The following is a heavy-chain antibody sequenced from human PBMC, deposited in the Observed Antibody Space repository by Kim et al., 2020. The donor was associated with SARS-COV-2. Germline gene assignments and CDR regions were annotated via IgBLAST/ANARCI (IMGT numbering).Heavy chain of an antibody. Sequence: GGSLRLSCAASGFTFSSYAMSWVRQAPGKGLEWVSAISGSGGSTYYADSVKGRFTISRDNSKNTLYLQMNSLRAEDTAVYYCAKDPPHLYCSGGSCYSGDYAFDIWGQGTMVTVSS. CDR2: ISGSGGST. J-gene: IGHJ3*02. D-gene: IGHD2-15*01. CDR3: AKDPPHLYCSGGSCYSGDYAFDI. CDR1: GFTFSSYA. V-gene: IGHV3-23*01.